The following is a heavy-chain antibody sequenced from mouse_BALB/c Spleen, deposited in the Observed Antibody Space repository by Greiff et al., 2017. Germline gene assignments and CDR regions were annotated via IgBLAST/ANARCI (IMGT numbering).Heavy chain of an antibody. J-gene: IGHJ3*01. V-gene: IGHV5-4*02. Sequence: EVNVVESGGGLVKPGGSLKLSCAASGFTFSDYYMYWVRQTPEKRLEWVATISDGGSYTYYPDSVKGRFTISRDNAKNNLYLQMSSLKSEDTAMYYCAREGTIGTAAWFAYWGQGTLVTVSA. CDR1: GFTFSDYY. CDR2: ISDGGSYT. D-gene: IGHD2-14*01. CDR3: AREGTIGTAAWFAY.